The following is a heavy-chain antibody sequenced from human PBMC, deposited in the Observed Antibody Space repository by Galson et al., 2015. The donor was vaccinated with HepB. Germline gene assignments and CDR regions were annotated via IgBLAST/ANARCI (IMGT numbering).Heavy chain of an antibody. V-gene: IGHV5-10-1*01. D-gene: IGHD2-15*01. CDR1: GYRFTSYW. Sequence: SGAEVKKPGESLRISCKGSGYRFTSYWISWVRQMPGKGLEWMGRIDPSDSYTNYSPSFQGHVTISADKSVSTAYLQWSSLKASDTAMYYCAVPRRGYCSGGSCPTHPFDIWGQGTMVTVSS. CDR3: AVPRRGYCSGGSCPTHPFDI. J-gene: IGHJ3*02. CDR2: IDPSDSYT.